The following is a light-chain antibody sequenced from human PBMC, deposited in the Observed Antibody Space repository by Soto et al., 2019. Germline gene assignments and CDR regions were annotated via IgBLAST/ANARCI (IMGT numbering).Light chain of an antibody. J-gene: IGKJ1*01. CDR3: QQYGSSPRT. CDR2: GAS. V-gene: IGKV3-15*01. Sequence: ETMMTQSPDTLSVSLGERATLSCRASQSLRSSLAWYQQKPGQSPRLLISGASTRAADFPARFSGSGSGTEFILTISSLQSEDFAVYYCQQYGSSPRTFGQGTKVDIK. CDR1: QSLRSS.